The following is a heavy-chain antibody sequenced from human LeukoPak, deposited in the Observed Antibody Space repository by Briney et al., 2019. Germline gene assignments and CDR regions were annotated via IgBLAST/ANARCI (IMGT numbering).Heavy chain of an antibody. CDR2: ISAYNGNT. J-gene: IGHJ6*03. CDR3: ARADSSGSYYYYYYYMDV. CDR1: GYTFTSYG. Sequence: ASVKVSCKASGYTFTSYGISWVRQAPGQGLEGMGWISAYNGNTNYAQKLQGRVTMTTDTSTSTAYMELRSLRSDDTAVYYCARADSSGSYYYYYYYMDVWGKGTTVTISS. D-gene: IGHD6-19*01. V-gene: IGHV1-18*01.